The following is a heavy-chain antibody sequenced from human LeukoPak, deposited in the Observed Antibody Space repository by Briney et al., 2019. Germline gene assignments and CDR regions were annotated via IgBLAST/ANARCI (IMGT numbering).Heavy chain of an antibody. V-gene: IGHV3-30*02. CDR1: GFTSSTYA. CDR3: AKDLPITMVRGVSH. D-gene: IGHD3-10*01. Sequence: GGSLRLSCAASGFTSSTYAINWVRQAPGKGLEWVAFIRYDGSNKYYADSVKGRFTISRDNSKNTLYLQMNSLRAEDTAVYYCAKDLPITMVRGVSHWGQGTLVTVSS. J-gene: IGHJ4*02. CDR2: IRYDGSNK.